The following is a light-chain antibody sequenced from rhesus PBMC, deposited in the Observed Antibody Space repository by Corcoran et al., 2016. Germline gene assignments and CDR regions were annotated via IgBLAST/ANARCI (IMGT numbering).Light chain of an antibody. J-gene: IGKJ2*01. V-gene: IGKV1-18*01. Sequence: DIQMTQSPSSLSASVGDKVTITCRASQGISSWLAWYQQKPGKAPNLLIYAASSLQSGVPSRFSGRGSGTDYTLTISSLQPEDFATYYCQQGYNAPYSFGQGTKVEIK. CDR2: AAS. CDR3: QQGYNAPYS. CDR1: QGISSW.